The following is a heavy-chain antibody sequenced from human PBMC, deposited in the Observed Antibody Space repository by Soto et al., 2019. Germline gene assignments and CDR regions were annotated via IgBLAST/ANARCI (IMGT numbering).Heavy chain of an antibody. V-gene: IGHV3-30*04. D-gene: IGHD1-26*01. CDR2: ISYDGSNK. J-gene: IGHJ4*02. Sequence: GGSLRLSCAASGFTFSSYAMHWVRQAPGKGLEWVAVISYDGSNKYYADSVKGRFTISRDNSKNTLYLQMNSLRAEDTAVNYCARTAFLSGSYYDYWGQGTLVTVSS. CDR1: GFTFSSYA. CDR3: ARTAFLSGSYYDY.